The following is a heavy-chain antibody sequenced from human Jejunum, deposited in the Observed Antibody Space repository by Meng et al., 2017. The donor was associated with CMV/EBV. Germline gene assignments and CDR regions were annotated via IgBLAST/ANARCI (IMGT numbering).Heavy chain of an antibody. CDR3: ARVLVAGRAEYHY. J-gene: IGHJ4*02. D-gene: IGHD6-19*01. CDR1: GYTLTTYH. CDR2: INPTGGST. V-gene: IGHV1-46*01. Sequence: KASGYTLTTYHMHWLRQAPGQGLVWMGIINPTGGSTSYAQKFQGRVTMTRDTSTNTVYLELSSLRSDDTAVYYCARVLVAGRAEYHYWGQGTLVTVSS.